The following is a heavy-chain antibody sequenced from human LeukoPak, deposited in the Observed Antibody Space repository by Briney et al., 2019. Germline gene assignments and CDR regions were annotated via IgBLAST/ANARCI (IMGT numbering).Heavy chain of an antibody. V-gene: IGHV1-2*02. CDR3: ARSQRFLEWLSPSFDY. Sequence: ASVKVSCKASGYTFTGYYMHWVRQAPGQGLEWIGWINPNSGGTNYAQKFQGRVTMTRDTSISTAYMELSRLRSDDTAVYYCARSQRFLEWLSPSFDYWGQGTLVTVSS. J-gene: IGHJ4*02. CDR2: INPNSGGT. CDR1: GYTFTGYY. D-gene: IGHD3-3*01.